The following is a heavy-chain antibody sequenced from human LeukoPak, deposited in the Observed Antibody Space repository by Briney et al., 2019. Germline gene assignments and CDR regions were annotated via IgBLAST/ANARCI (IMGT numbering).Heavy chain of an antibody. CDR2: ISSTSSTK. CDR1: GFTFSSYT. J-gene: IGHJ3*02. D-gene: IGHD2-21*02. Sequence: AGGSLRLSCAASGFTFSSYTMNWVRQAPGKGLEWVSSISSTSSTKFYADSVKGRFTISRDNGKNSLYLQLNSLRAEDTAVYYCARRPYCGGDRYSLDGFDMWGQGTMVTVSS. V-gene: IGHV3-48*01. CDR3: ARRPYCGGDRYSLDGFDM.